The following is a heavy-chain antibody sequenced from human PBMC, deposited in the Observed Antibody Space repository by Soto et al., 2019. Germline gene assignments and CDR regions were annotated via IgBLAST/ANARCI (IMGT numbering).Heavy chain of an antibody. CDR2: IWYDGSNK. D-gene: IGHD3-3*01. CDR3: ARDYDFWSGYYPQLDY. J-gene: IGHJ4*02. V-gene: IGHV3-33*01. CDR1: GFTFSSYG. Sequence: GGSLRLSCAASGFTFSSYGTHWVRQAPGKGLEWVAVIWYDGSNKYYADSVKGRFTISRDNSKNTLYLQMNSLRAEDTAVYYCARDYDFWSGYYPQLDYWGQGTLVTVSS.